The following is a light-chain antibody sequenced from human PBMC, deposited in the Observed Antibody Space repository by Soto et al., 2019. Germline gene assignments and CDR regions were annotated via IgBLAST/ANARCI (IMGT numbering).Light chain of an antibody. CDR2: GAS. V-gene: IGKV3-15*01. CDR1: QSVSTN. J-gene: IGKJ1*01. CDR3: QQYGSSGT. Sequence: EIVMTQSPATLSVSPGERASLSCRASQSVSTNLAWYQQKPAQAPRLLIYGASTRATGIPARFSGGGSGTDFTLTISRLEPEDFAVYYCQQYGSSGTFGQGTKVDIK.